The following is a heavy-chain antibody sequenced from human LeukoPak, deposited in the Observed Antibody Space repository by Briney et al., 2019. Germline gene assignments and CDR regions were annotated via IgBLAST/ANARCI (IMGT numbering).Heavy chain of an antibody. V-gene: IGHV4-34*01. J-gene: IGHJ6*02. CDR3: ARGGIMVRQSINFPFFYGMDV. Sequence: KASETLSLTCTVSGGSIIGYYWTWIRQPPGKGLEWIGEINHSGNTNYNPSLKNRVTISVDTSKNQSSLRLSAVTAADTAVYHCARGGIMVRQSINFPFFYGMDVWGHGTTVTVSS. CDR2: INHSGNT. D-gene: IGHD3-10*01. CDR1: GGSIIGYY.